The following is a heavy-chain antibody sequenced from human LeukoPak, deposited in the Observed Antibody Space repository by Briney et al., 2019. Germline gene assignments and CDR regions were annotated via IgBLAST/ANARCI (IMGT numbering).Heavy chain of an antibody. D-gene: IGHD2-15*01. CDR1: GYTFTGYY. CDR3: ARDGYCSGGSCLDY. V-gene: IGHV1-2*04. Sequence: GASVTVSCKASGYTFTGYYMHWVRQAPGQGLEWMGWINPNSGGTNYAQKFQGWVTMTRDTSISTAYMELSRLRSDDTAVYYCARDGYCSGGSCLDYWGQGTLVTVSS. J-gene: IGHJ4*02. CDR2: INPNSGGT.